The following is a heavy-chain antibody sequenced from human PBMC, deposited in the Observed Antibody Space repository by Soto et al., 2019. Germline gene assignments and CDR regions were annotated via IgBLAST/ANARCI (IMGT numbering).Heavy chain of an antibody. V-gene: IGHV1-3*01. CDR2: INAGTGNT. D-gene: IGHD6-13*01. CDR1: GYTFTSYA. J-gene: IGHJ6*02. CDR3: AREGYSSRWSYDYYGMDV. Sequence: GASVKVSCKASGYTFTSYAMHWVRQAPGQRLEWMGWINAGTGNTKYSQKFQGRVTITRDTSASTAYMELSSLRSEDTAVYYCAREGYSSRWSYDYYGMDVWGQGTTVTVYS.